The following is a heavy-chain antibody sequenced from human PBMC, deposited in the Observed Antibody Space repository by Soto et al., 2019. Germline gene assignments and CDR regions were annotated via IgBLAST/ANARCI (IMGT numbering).Heavy chain of an antibody. CDR1: GGSFSGYY. CDR3: ARGGRYSSSWYGVYYYGMDV. V-gene: IGHV4-34*01. CDR2: INHSGST. Sequence: KRSETLSLTCAVYGGSFSGYYWSWIRQPPGKGLEWIGEINHSGSTNYNPSLKSRVTISVDTSKNQFSLKLSSVTAADTAVYYCARGGRYSSSWYGVYYYGMDVWGQGTTVTVSS. D-gene: IGHD6-13*01. J-gene: IGHJ6*02.